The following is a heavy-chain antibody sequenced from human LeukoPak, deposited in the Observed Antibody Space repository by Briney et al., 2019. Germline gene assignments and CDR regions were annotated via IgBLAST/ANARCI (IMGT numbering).Heavy chain of an antibody. CDR2: IYYSGST. V-gene: IGHV4-59*08. CDR1: GDSISGNY. J-gene: IGHJ4*02. CDR3: ARLGDGDNLRYFDY. Sequence: SETLSLTCTVSGDSISGNYWTWTRQPPGKGLEWIGYIYYSGSTNYNASLKSRVTISADTSKNQFSLKLSSVTAADTAVYYCARLGDGDNLRYFDYWGQGTLVTVSS. D-gene: IGHD5-24*01.